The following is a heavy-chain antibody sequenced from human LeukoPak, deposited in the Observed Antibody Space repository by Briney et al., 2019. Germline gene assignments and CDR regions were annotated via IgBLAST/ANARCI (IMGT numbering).Heavy chain of an antibody. CDR1: GYTFTSYD. CDR3: AVSCTSCQKTPNYFDP. J-gene: IGHJ5*02. Sequence: ASVKVSCKASGYTFTSYDINWVRRTTGHGLEWMGWMNPNSGNAAYAQNFQGRVTMTRSTSISTAYMELSSLRSEDTAVYYCAVSCTSCQKTPNYFDPWGQGTLVTVSS. V-gene: IGHV1-8*01. D-gene: IGHD2-2*01. CDR2: MNPNSGNA.